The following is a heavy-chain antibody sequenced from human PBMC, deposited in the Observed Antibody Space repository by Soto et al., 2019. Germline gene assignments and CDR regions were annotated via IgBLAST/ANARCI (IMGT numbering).Heavy chain of an antibody. J-gene: IGHJ4*02. D-gene: IGHD3-3*01. CDR3: AHRLKKPGTYYDCWSGHVVSYFGS. CDR2: IYWDGDK. CDR1: GFSLSTSGVG. V-gene: IGHV2-5*02. Sequence: QITLKESGPTLVKPTQTLTLTCTFSGFSLSTSGVGVGWIRQPPGKALEWLALIYWDGDKRYSPSLKSRLTITMDTSEKQVVLTMTNMVPVDTATYDCAHRLKKPGTYYDCWSGHVVSYFGSWGQGSLVTVSS.